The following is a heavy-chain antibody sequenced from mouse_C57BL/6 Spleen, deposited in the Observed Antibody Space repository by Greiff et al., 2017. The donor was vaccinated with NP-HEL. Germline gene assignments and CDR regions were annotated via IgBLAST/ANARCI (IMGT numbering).Heavy chain of an antibody. CDR2: IYPRSGNT. Sequence: VQLQQSGAELARPGASVKLSCTASGYTFTSYGISWVKQRTGQGLEWIGEIYPRSGNTYYNETFKGKATLTADKSSSTAYMELRSLTSEDSAVYFCARISNYEGFAYWGQGTLVTVSA. J-gene: IGHJ3*01. V-gene: IGHV1-81*01. CDR3: ARISNYEGFAY. CDR1: GYTFTSYG. D-gene: IGHD2-5*01.